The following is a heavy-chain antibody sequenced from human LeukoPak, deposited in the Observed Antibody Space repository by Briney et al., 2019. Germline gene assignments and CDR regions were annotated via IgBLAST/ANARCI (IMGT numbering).Heavy chain of an antibody. Sequence: ASVKVSCKASGYTFTDYYMHWVRQAPGQGLEWMGWINCNSGDRKYAQKFQGRVTVTRDRSISTVYMELSRLTSDDTAVYYCARDPAAAAVPSDYWGQGTLVTVSS. V-gene: IGHV1-2*02. D-gene: IGHD6-13*01. CDR3: ARDPAAAAVPSDY. J-gene: IGHJ4*02. CDR1: GYTFTDYY. CDR2: INCNSGDR.